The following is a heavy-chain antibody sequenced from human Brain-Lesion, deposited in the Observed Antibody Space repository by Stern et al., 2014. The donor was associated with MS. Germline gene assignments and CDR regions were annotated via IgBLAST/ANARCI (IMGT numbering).Heavy chain of an antibody. J-gene: IGHJ6*02. CDR1: GGSISSGGYY. D-gene: IGHD2-2*01. V-gene: IGHV4-61*02. CDR2: IFNSGST. Sequence: QLQLQESSPGLVKPSQTLSLSCTVSGGSISSGGYYWSWIRQPAGKGLEWIGRIFNSGSTSYNPSLKGRVTISIDTPKNQFSLRLNSMTAADTAVYYCARGRVVPGFQYYATDVWGQGTTVIVSS. CDR3: ARGRVVPGFQYYATDV.